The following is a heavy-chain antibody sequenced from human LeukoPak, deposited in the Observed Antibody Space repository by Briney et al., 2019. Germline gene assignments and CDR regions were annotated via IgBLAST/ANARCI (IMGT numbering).Heavy chain of an antibody. CDR1: GGSFSGYY. CDR2: INHSGST. D-gene: IGHD1-7*01. V-gene: IGHV4-34*01. J-gene: IGHJ3*02. CDR3: ASERRDDWNYSHAFDI. Sequence: SETLSLTCAVYGGSFSGYYWSWIRQPPGKGLEWIGEINHSGSTNYNTSLKSRVTISVDTSKNLFSLKLSSVTAADPAVYYCASERRDDWNYSHAFDIWGQGTMVTVSS.